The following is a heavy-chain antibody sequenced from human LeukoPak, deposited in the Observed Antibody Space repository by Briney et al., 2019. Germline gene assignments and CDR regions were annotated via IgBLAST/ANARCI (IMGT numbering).Heavy chain of an antibody. CDR2: ISAYNGNT. J-gene: IGHJ4*02. CDR3: ARGDCSGGSCYHSLFDY. V-gene: IGHV1-18*01. D-gene: IGHD2-15*01. Sequence: GASGKVSCKAAGYTFTSYGISWVRQAPGQGLEWMGWISAYNGNTNYAQKLQGRLTMTTDTSTSTAYMELRSLRSDDTAVYYCARGDCSGGSCYHSLFDYWGQGTLVTVS. CDR1: GYTFTSYG.